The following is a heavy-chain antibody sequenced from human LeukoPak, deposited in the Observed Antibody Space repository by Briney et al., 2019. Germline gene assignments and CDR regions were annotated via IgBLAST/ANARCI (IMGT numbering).Heavy chain of an antibody. CDR1: GGSISSYY. CDR3: VRDRSYGDFDY. CDR2: IYYSGST. Sequence: KTSETLSLTRTVSGGSISSYYWSWIRQPPGKGLEWIGYIYYSGSTNYNPSLKSRVTISVDTSKNQFSLKLSSVTAADTAVYYCVRDRSYGDFDYWGQGTLVTVSS. J-gene: IGHJ4*02. V-gene: IGHV4-59*01. D-gene: IGHD1-26*01.